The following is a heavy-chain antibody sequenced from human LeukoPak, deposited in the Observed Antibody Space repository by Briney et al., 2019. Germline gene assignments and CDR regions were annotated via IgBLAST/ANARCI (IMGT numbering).Heavy chain of an antibody. CDR3: ARHLLSSGYYSLFDY. CDR1: GGSIISYY. CDR2: IYASGST. D-gene: IGHD3-22*01. V-gene: IGHV4-4*07. J-gene: IGHJ4*02. Sequence: SETLSLTCTVSGGSIISYYWSWIRQPAGKGLEWIGRIYASGSTNYNPSLKSRVTISVDKSKNQFSLRLSSVTAADTAVYYCARHLLSSGYYSLFDYWGQGTLVTVSS.